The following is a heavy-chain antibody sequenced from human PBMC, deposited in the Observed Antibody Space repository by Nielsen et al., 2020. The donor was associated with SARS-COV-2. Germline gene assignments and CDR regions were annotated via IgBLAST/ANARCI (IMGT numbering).Heavy chain of an antibody. CDR1: GGSISTGSHY. CDR2: IFYRGNT. D-gene: IGHD5-24*01. CDR3: VRIDMATISVDY. Sequence: GSLRLSCIVSGGSISTGSHYWSWIRQPPGKGLEWIGYIFYRGNTNYNPSLKSRVTISVDTSKNQFSLKMNSVTAADTAVYYCVRIDMATISVDYWGRGTLVTVSS. J-gene: IGHJ4*02. V-gene: IGHV4-61*01.